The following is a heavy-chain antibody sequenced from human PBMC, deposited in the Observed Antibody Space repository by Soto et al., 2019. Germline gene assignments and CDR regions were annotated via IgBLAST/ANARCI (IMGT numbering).Heavy chain of an antibody. CDR3: VKDAPQPFSD. J-gene: IGHJ4*02. V-gene: IGHV3-23*01. D-gene: IGHD3-3*02. CDR1: GFDFSNYG. CDR2: ISGTAHAS. Sequence: EVQLLESGGGLVQPGGSLRISCAASGFDFSNYGMSWVRQAPGKGLEWVSAISGTAHASYYASSVTGRFTISRDKSKNTLYRHTNSLRVEDTAVYFCVKDAPQPFSDWGQGTLVTVSS.